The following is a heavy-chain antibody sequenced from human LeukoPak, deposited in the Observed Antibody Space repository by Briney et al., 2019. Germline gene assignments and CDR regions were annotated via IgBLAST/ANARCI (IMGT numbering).Heavy chain of an antibody. J-gene: IGHJ4*02. CDR1: GYTFTGYY. CDR3: ARDPGTSYYDTSGYYLDY. D-gene: IGHD3-22*01. Sequence: ASVKVSCKASGYTFTGYYMHWVRQAPGQGLEWMGWAGAYNGNTNYAQNLQGRVTMTTDTSTSTAYIELRSLTSDDTAVYYCARDPGTSYYDTSGYYLDYWGQGTLVTVSS. V-gene: IGHV1-18*04. CDR2: AGAYNGNT.